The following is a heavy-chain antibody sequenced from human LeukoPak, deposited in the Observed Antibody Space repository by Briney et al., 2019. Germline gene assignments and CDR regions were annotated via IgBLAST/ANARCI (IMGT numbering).Heavy chain of an antibody. CDR1: GGSVGSSPYY. CDR2: VSYSGRP. Sequence: SETLSLTCTVSGGSVGSSPYYWAWVRQPPGRELDWIGSVSYSGRPSYTPSLESRVTISVDTSKNQFFLKFNSVTAADTAVYYCARGGSYLGHCDYWGQGSLVTVSS. V-gene: IGHV4-39*07. J-gene: IGHJ4*02. D-gene: IGHD1-26*01. CDR3: ARGGSYLGHCDY.